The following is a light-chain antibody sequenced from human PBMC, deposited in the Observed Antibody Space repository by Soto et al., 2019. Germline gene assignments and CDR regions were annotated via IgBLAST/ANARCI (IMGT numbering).Light chain of an antibody. CDR3: SSYTSSSTLDYF. CDR1: SSDVGGYNY. V-gene: IGLV2-14*01. J-gene: IGLJ1*01. Sequence: QSALTQPASVSGSPGQSITISCTGTSSDVGGYNYVSWYQQHPGKAPKLMIYEVSNRPSGVSNRFSGSKSVNTASLTISGLQAEDEAEYYCSSYTSSSTLDYFFGTGTKVTVL. CDR2: EVS.